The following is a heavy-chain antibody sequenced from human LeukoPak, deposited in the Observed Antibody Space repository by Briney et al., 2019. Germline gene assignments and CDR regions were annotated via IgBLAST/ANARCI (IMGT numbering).Heavy chain of an antibody. J-gene: IGHJ6*03. D-gene: IGHD1-26*01. Sequence: PGGSLRLSCAASGFTFSSYSMNWVRQAPGKGLEWVSYISSSSSTYIYYADSVRGRFTISRDNAKNSLYLQMNSLRAEDTAAYFCARDPYSGNYGAYYYYYMDVWGKGTTVTISS. CDR3: ARDPYSGNYGAYYYYYMDV. CDR1: GFTFSSYS. CDR2: ISSSSSTYI. V-gene: IGHV3-21*05.